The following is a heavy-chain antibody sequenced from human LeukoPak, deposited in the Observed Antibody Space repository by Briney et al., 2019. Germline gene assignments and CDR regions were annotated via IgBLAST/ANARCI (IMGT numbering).Heavy chain of an antibody. V-gene: IGHV3-23*01. D-gene: IGHD3-10*01. J-gene: IGHJ6*02. CDR1: GFTFSSYA. Sequence: GGSLRLSCGASGFTFSSYAMSWVRQPPGKGLEWVSAISVSGGSTYYADSMKGRFTHSRDSSRNTLYLQINSLRAEDTAVYYCAKYRSTMVRGVNYYYSAMDVWGPGATVTVSS. CDR3: AKYRSTMVRGVNYYYSAMDV. CDR2: ISVSGGST.